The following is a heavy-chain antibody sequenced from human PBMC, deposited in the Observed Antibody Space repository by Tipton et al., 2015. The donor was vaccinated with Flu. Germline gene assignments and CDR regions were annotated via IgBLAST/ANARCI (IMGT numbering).Heavy chain of an antibody. V-gene: IGHV4-59*01. J-gene: IGHJ2*01. CDR1: GGSISSYY. Sequence: TLSLTCTVSGGSISSYYWSWIRQPPGKGLEWIGYIYYSGSTNYNPSLKSRGTISVDTSKNQFSLKLSSVTAADTAVYYCATQLLQPGGRVHYWYFDLWGRGTLVTVSS. CDR3: ATQLLQPGGRVHYWYFDL. CDR2: IYYSGST. D-gene: IGHD4-23*01.